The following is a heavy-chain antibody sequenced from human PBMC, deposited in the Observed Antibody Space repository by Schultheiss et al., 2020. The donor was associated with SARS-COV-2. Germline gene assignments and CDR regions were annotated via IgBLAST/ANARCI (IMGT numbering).Heavy chain of an antibody. V-gene: IGHV3-21*01. CDR2: ISSKSNYI. D-gene: IGHD1-1*01. Sequence: GGSLRLSSAASGLTFSTYVMYWVRQAPGKGLEWVSFISSKSNYIYYADSVKGRFTISRDNAKHSLYLQMNSLRAEDTAVYYCARDDYGGYNMDVWGQGTTVTVSS. J-gene: IGHJ6*02. CDR1: GLTFSTYV. CDR3: ARDDYGGYNMDV.